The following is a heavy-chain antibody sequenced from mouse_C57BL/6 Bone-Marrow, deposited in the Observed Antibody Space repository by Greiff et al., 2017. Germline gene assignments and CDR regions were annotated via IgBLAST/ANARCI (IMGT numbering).Heavy chain of an antibody. CDR3: TRIAY. J-gene: IGHJ3*01. Sequence: EVQLQPSGAELVRPGASVKLSCTASGFNIKDDYMDWVKQRPEQGLGWIGWIDPENGDTEYASKFTGKATIPVDTSSNTASLQLSSLTSEDTAVYYWTRIAYWGQGTLVTVSA. CDR2: IDPENGDT. CDR1: GFNIKDDY. V-gene: IGHV14-4*01.